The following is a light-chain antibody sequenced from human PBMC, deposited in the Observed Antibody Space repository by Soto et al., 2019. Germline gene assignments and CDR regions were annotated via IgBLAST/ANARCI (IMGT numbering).Light chain of an antibody. J-gene: IGKJ3*01. Sequence: EIVLTQSPGTLSLSPGERATLSCRASQTISSSYLAWCQQRPGQAPRLLIYGASTRATGIPDRFSGRGSGTDFALTISRLKPEDFAVYYCQHYGSSVPITFGPGTKVDIK. V-gene: IGKV3-20*01. CDR2: GAS. CDR3: QHYGSSVPIT. CDR1: QTISSSY.